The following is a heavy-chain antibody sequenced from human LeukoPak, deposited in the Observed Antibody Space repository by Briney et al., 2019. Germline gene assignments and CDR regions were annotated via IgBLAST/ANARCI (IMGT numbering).Heavy chain of an antibody. CDR1: GFTFSSYA. Sequence: PGGSLRLSCAASGFTFSSYAMSWVRQAPGKGLEWVSAISGSGGSTYYADSMKGRFTISRDNSKNTLYLQMNSLRAEDTAVYYCAMSIGSGSYYYYYMDVWGKGTTVTVSS. J-gene: IGHJ6*03. CDR2: ISGSGGST. CDR3: AMSIGSGSYYYYYMDV. D-gene: IGHD1-26*01. V-gene: IGHV3-23*01.